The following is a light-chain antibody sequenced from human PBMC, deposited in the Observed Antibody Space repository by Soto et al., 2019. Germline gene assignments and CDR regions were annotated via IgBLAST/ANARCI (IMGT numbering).Light chain of an antibody. Sequence: ESVLTQFPGTLSLSPGERATLSCRAGQSVSSSYLAWYQQKPGQAPRLLIYGASSRATGIPDRFSGSGSGTDFTLTISRLEPEDFAVYYCQQYGSSPPITFGQGTRLEIK. CDR1: QSVSSSY. J-gene: IGKJ5*01. CDR2: GAS. CDR3: QQYGSSPPIT. V-gene: IGKV3-20*01.